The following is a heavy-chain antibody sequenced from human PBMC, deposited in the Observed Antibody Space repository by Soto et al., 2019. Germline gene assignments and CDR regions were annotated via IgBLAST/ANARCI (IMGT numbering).Heavy chain of an antibody. J-gene: IGHJ4*02. D-gene: IGHD3-10*01. CDR1: GGTFSSYA. CDR2: IIPIFGTA. V-gene: IGHV1-69*01. CDR3: ARSRLDGSGSYFQIDY. Sequence: QVQLVQSGAEVKKPGSSVKVSCKASGGTFSSYAISWVRQAPGQGLEWMGGIIPIFGTANYAQKFQGRVTITADESTSTAYMELSSLRSEGTAVYYCARSRLDGSGSYFQIDYWGQGTLVTVSS.